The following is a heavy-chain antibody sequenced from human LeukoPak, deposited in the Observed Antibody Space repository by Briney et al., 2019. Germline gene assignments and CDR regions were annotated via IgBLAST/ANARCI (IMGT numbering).Heavy chain of an antibody. Sequence: AGGSLRLSCAASGFTFSSYSMNWVRQAPGKGLEWVSSISSSSSYICYADSVKGRFTISRDNAKNSLYLQTNSLRAEDTAVYYCARDLAIYSSGWYAAFDIWGQGAMVTVSS. CDR1: GFTFSSYS. CDR2: ISSSSSYI. V-gene: IGHV3-21*01. D-gene: IGHD6-19*01. J-gene: IGHJ3*02. CDR3: ARDLAIYSSGWYAAFDI.